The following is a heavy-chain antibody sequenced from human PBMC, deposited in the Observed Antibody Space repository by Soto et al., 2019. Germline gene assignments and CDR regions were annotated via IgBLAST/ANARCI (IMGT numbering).Heavy chain of an antibody. D-gene: IGHD6-19*01. CDR3: ARARIHEWLTRLGIPYYYYGMDV. CDR1: GGTFSSYA. CDR2: IIPIFGTA. Sequence: QVQLVQSGAEVKKPGSSVKVSCKASGGTFSSYAISWVRQAPGQGLEWMGGIIPIFGTANYAQKFQGRVTLTADESTSTAYMELSSLRSEDTAVYYCARARIHEWLTRLGIPYYYYGMDVWGQGTTVTVSS. J-gene: IGHJ6*02. V-gene: IGHV1-69*01.